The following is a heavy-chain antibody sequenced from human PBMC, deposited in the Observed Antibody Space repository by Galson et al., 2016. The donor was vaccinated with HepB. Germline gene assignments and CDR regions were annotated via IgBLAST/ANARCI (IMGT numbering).Heavy chain of an antibody. D-gene: IGHD3-9*01. CDR1: GYSFTSPY. CDR3: AIDDDILSVSQFDY. V-gene: IGHV1-46*01. Sequence: SVKDSCKAFGYSFTSPYMHWVRQAPGQGLEWMGTIKPSVGRTSYEQKLQGRVTMTRDTSTSTVYMELSSLRSEDTAVYYCAIDDDILSVSQFDYWGQGTLVTFSS. J-gene: IGHJ4*02. CDR2: IKPSVGRT.